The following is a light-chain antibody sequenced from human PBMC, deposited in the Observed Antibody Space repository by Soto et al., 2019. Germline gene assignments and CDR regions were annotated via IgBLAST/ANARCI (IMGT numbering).Light chain of an antibody. CDR3: QQSYNTPRT. Sequence: DIQMTQSPSSLSASLVDRVSITCGASQSISTYLNWYQQKPGKAPSLLIYAASTLQSGVPSTFSGSGSGTEFTLTINYLQPEDFATYYCQQSYNTPRTFGQGTKVDIK. J-gene: IGKJ1*01. CDR1: QSISTY. V-gene: IGKV1-39*01. CDR2: AAS.